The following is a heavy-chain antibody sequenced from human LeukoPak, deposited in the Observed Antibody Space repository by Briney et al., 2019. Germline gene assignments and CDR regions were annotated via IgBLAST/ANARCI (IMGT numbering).Heavy chain of an antibody. CDR1: GYTFTGYY. V-gene: IGHV1-2*02. CDR2: INPNSGGT. Sequence: ASVKVSCKASGYTFTGYYMHWVRQAPGQGLEWMGWINPNSGGTNYAQKFQGRVTMTRDTSISTAYMELSRLRSDDTAVYYCARAQFYYDSSGPYYFDYWGQGTLVTVSS. CDR3: ARAQFYYDSSGPYYFDY. J-gene: IGHJ4*02. D-gene: IGHD3-22*01.